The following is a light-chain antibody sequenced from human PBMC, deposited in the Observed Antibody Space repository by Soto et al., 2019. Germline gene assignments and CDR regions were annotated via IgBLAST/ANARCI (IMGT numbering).Light chain of an antibody. V-gene: IGKV3-15*01. Sequence: EIVMTQSPATLSVSPGERATLSCRASQSVSSNLAWYQQKPGQAPRLLIYGASTRATGTPARFSGSGSGTEFTLTISSLRSEDFAVYYCQQYNNWPAGTFGQGTKVDIK. CDR2: GAS. CDR3: QQYNNWPAGT. CDR1: QSVSSN. J-gene: IGKJ1*01.